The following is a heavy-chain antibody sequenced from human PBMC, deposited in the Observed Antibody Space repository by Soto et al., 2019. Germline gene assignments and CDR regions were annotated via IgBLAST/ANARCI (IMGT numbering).Heavy chain of an antibody. V-gene: IGHV1-69*06. CDR2: IIPIFGTA. CDR1: GGALSSYA. Sequence: SAKACSKASGGALSSYAISWARQAHGQGLEWMGGIIPIFGTANYAQKFQGRVTITADKSTSTAYMELSSLRSEDTAVYYCARDRDYGSGNHFDYWGQGTLVTVSS. CDR3: ARDRDYGSGNHFDY. J-gene: IGHJ4*02. D-gene: IGHD3-10*01.